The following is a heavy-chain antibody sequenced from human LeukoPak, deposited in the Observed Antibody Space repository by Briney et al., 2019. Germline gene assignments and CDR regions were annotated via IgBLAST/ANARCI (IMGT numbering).Heavy chain of an antibody. CDR1: GGSISSYY. CDR2: IYTSGST. CDR3: ARSRDFWSGYYYMDV. Sequence: SETLSLTCTVSGGSISSYYWSWIRQPAGKGLEWIGRIYTSGSTNYNPSLKSRVTISVDTSKNQFSLKLSSVTAADTAVYYCARSRDFWSGYYYMDVWGKGTTVTVSS. J-gene: IGHJ6*03. D-gene: IGHD3-3*01. V-gene: IGHV4-4*07.